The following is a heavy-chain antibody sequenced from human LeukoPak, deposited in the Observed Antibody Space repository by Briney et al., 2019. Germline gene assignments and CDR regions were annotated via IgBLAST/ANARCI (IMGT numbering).Heavy chain of an antibody. J-gene: IGHJ5*02. Sequence: GAPVKVSCKASGYTFTSYDINWVRQATGQGLEWMGWMNPNSGNTGYAQKFQGRVTMTRNTSISTAYMELSSLRSEDTAVYYCARGSTMVRGVIITSVKNWFDPWGQGTLVTVSS. V-gene: IGHV1-8*01. CDR1: GYTFTSYD. CDR2: MNPNSGNT. CDR3: ARGSTMVRGVIITSVKNWFDP. D-gene: IGHD3-10*01.